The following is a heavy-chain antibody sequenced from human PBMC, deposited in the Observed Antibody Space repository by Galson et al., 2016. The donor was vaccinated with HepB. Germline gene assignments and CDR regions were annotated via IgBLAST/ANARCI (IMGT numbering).Heavy chain of an antibody. CDR3: VGPVKDGYSASPLPGY. J-gene: IGHJ4*02. V-gene: IGHV5-51*01. CDR2: IFPGEFET. D-gene: IGHD5-24*01. Sequence: QSGAEVKKPGESLKISCEGTGYFCSNYWIGWVRQMPGKGLEWMGVIFPGEFETRYRPSFRGQGTISVDRSISTAYLQWSGLKASDTAVYYFVGPVKDGYSASPLPGYLGQGTLVTVSS. CDR1: GYFCSNYW.